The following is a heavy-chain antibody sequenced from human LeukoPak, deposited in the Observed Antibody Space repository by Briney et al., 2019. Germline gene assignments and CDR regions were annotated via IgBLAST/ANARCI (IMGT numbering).Heavy chain of an antibody. CDR3: ARVGVLRYFDWLSFSSYYYYYMDV. D-gene: IGHD3-9*01. CDR2: INHSGST. Sequence: PSETLSLTCAVYGGSFSGYYWSWIRQPPGKGLEWIGEINHSGSTNYNPSLKSRVTISVDTSKNQFSLKLSSVTAADTAVYYCARVGVLRYFDWLSFSSYYYYYMDVWGKGTTVTISS. CDR1: GGSFSGYY. J-gene: IGHJ6*03. V-gene: IGHV4-34*01.